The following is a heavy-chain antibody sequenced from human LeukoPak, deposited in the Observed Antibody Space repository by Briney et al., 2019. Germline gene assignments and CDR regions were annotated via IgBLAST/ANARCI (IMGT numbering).Heavy chain of an antibody. CDR3: AKAIGYSYGSYYYMDV. CDR1: GFAFKSYS. V-gene: IGHV3-23*01. D-gene: IGHD5-18*01. J-gene: IGHJ6*03. CDR2: ISDASFSI. Sequence: GGSLRLSCAASGFAFKSYSMYWVRQGPGKGLEWVASISDASFSINYADSVKGRFTISRDNSRDTLYLQMNSLRAADTAVYSCAKAIGYSYGSYYYMDVWGKGTTVTVSS.